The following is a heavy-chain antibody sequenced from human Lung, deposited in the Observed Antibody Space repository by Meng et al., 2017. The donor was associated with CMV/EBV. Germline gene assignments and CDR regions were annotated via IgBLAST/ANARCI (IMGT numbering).Heavy chain of an antibody. D-gene: IGHD1-26*01. J-gene: IGHJ6*02. CDR3: ARSYNGKYYPPYYYYYYGMDV. V-gene: IGHV3-23*01. CDR2: ISGSGGST. CDR1: GFTFTSYA. Sequence: GESXKISCAASGFTFTSYAMSWVRQAPGKGLEWVSAISGSGGSTYYADSVKGRFTISRDNSKKTLFLQMNSLRPEDTAVYYCARSYNGKYYPPYYYYYYGMDVWXQGTTVTVSS.